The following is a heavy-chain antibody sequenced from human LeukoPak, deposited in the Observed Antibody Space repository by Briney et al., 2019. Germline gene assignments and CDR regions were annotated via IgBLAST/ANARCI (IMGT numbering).Heavy chain of an antibody. J-gene: IGHJ4*02. D-gene: IGHD3-10*02. Sequence: GGSLRLSCAASGFTFSSYWMSWVRQAPGKGLEWVANIKQEGRETYYVDSLKGRFSISRDNAKNSLYVRMNSLRAEDTAVYYCARLIGGMFDYYFDYWGQGTLVTVSS. CDR2: IKQEGRET. CDR3: ARLIGGMFDYYFDY. CDR1: GFTFSSYW. V-gene: IGHV3-7*01.